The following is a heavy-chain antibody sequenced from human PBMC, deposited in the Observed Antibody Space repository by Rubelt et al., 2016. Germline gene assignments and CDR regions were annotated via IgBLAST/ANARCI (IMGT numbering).Heavy chain of an antibody. CDR2: IWYDGSNK. V-gene: IGHV3-33*01. CDR1: GFTFSSYG. D-gene: IGHD6-13*01. Sequence: QVQLVESGGGVVQPGRSLRLSCAASGFTFSSYGMHWVRQAPGKGLEWVAVIWYDGSNKDYADSVKGRFTISEDNSKTTLDRQRTSRGAGDTAVYYCARDRAGSSSWYPVFGAFDIWGQGTMVTVSS. J-gene: IGHJ3*02. CDR3: ARDRAGSSSWYPVFGAFDI.